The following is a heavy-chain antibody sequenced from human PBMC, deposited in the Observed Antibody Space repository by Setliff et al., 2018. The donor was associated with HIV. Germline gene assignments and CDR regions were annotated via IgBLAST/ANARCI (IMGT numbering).Heavy chain of an antibody. J-gene: IGHJ4*02. Sequence: GGSLRLSCAASGFTFSSYAMHWVRQAPGKGLEWVAVISYDGSNKYYADSVKSRFTISSDNSKNTLYLQMNSLRAEDTAVYYCARGSFWSGYYFDYWGQGTLVTVSS. CDR2: ISYDGSNK. D-gene: IGHD3-3*01. CDR1: GFTFSSYA. V-gene: IGHV3-30*04. CDR3: ARGSFWSGYYFDY.